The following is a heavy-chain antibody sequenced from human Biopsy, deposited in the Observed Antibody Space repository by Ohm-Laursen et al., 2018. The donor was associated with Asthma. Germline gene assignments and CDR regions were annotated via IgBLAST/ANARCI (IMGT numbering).Heavy chain of an antibody. CDR3: ASDFPKDYVRYNFQF. J-gene: IGHJ4*02. CDR1: GGMFGNYA. D-gene: IGHD4-17*01. CDR2: ISPIFGSS. Sequence: GSSVKVSCKASGGMFGNYAISWVRQAPGLGLEWMGGISPIFGSSNYAQWFQGRVTITADIFTRTAYMELSSLSSDDTAVYYCASDFPKDYVRYNFQFWGQGTLVTVSS. V-gene: IGHV1-69*06.